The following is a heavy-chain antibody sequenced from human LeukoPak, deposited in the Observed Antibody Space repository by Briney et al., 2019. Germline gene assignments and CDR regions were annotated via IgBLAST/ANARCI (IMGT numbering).Heavy chain of an antibody. V-gene: IGHV5-51*01. CDR3: ARQGALRYFDWLFPDAFDI. J-gene: IGHJ3*02. Sequence: GESLKISCQGSGYSFTNYWIGWVRQMPGKGLEWMGIIYPGDSDTRYSPSFQGQVTISADKSISTAYLQWSSLKASDTAMYYCARQGALRYFDWLFPDAFDIWGQGTMVTVSS. CDR2: IYPGDSDT. D-gene: IGHD3-9*01. CDR1: GYSFTNYW.